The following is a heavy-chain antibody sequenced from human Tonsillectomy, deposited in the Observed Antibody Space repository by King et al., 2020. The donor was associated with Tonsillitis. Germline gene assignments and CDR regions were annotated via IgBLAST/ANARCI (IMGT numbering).Heavy chain of an antibody. CDR2: ISAYNGNT. CDR1: GYTFTSYG. V-gene: IGHV1-18*01. CDR3: ARDPLGYYDSSGYIDY. D-gene: IGHD3-22*01. Sequence: QLVQSGAEVKKPGASVKVSCKASGYTFTSYGITWVRQAPGQGLEWMGWISAYNGNTNYAQKLQGRVTVTTDTSTSTAYMELRSLRSDDTAVYYCARDPLGYYDSSGYIDYWGQGTLVTVSS. J-gene: IGHJ4*02.